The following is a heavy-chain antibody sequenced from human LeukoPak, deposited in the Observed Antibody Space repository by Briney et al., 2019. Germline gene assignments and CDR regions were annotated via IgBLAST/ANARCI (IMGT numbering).Heavy chain of an antibody. V-gene: IGHV1-2*02. J-gene: IGHJ4*02. CDR3: AKPYYYGSGSYYNGPIDY. D-gene: IGHD3-10*01. CDR2: INPNSGGT. CDR1: GYTFTGYY. Sequence: GASVKVSCKASGYTFTGYYMHWVRQAPGQGLEWMGLINPNSGGTNYAQKFQGRVTMTRDTSISTAYMELSRLRSDDTAVYYCAKPYYYGSGSYYNGPIDYWGQGTLVTVSS.